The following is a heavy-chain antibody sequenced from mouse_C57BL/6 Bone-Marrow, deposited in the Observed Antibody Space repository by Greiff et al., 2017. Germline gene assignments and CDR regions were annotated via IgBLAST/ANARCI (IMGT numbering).Heavy chain of an antibody. CDR3: AVITTVLKGY. CDR2: INPSSGYT. V-gene: IGHV1-7*01. D-gene: IGHD1-1*01. CDR1: GYTFTSYW. Sequence: VQRVESGAELAKPGASVKLSCKASGYTFTSYWMHWVKQRPGQGLEWIGYINPSSGYTKYNQKFKDKATLTADKSSSTAYMQLSSLTYEDSAVYYCAVITTVLKGYWGQGTTLTVSS. J-gene: IGHJ2*01.